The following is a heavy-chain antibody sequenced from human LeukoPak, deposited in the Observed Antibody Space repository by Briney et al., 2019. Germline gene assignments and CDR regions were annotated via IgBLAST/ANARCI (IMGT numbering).Heavy chain of an antibody. CDR3: VAYGGHTAEYFQP. CDR2: MMPSLRTT. J-gene: IGHJ1*01. Sequence: SVKVSCKASGGTFNIYASNWVGQARGQGGDWVAGMMPSLRTTVHAQKFQGRGTVTADELTTTAYMELSSLRSEDTPMYHCVAYGGHTAEYFQPWGQGTLVTVSS. CDR1: GGTFNIYA. V-gene: IGHV1-69*01. D-gene: IGHD4/OR15-4a*01.